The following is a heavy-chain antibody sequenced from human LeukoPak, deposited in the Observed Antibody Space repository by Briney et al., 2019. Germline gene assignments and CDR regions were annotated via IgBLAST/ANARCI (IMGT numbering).Heavy chain of an antibody. V-gene: IGHV4-59*01. J-gene: IGHJ3*01. CDR3: ARCALQSSFDL. CDR1: GVSISSNY. CDR2: MYHSGKT. D-gene: IGHD3-10*01. Sequence: SETLSLTCTVSGVSISSNYWSWVRQSPGRGLEWVGYMYHSGKTNYNPSLKSRVTISIDTSTNHLSLKLSSVTVADTAVYYCARCALQSSFDLWRQGTMVTVSS.